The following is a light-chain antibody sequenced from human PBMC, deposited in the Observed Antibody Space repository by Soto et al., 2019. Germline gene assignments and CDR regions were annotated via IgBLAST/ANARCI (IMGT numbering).Light chain of an antibody. J-gene: IGKJ1*01. CDR3: QQYGSSPPWT. Sequence: EIVLTQSPGTLSLSPGERATLSCRASQSVSNNYLAWYQQKPGQAPGLLIYGASSRATGIPDRFSGSGSGTDFTLTISRLEPEDFAVYYCQQYGSSPPWTFGQGTKVDNK. V-gene: IGKV3-20*01. CDR2: GAS. CDR1: QSVSNNY.